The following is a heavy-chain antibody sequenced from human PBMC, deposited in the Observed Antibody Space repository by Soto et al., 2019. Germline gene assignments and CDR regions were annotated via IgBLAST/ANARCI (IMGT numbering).Heavy chain of an antibody. J-gene: IGHJ4*02. D-gene: IGHD5-12*01. CDR3: ARNRGYDWGTFDY. CDR1: GFTFNTYG. CDR2: IYYDGNNK. V-gene: IGHV3-33*01. Sequence: QVRLVESGGGVVQPGRSLRLSCAASGFTFNTYGMHWVRQAPGKGLEWVATIYYDGNNKYYGTSVRGRFTISSDNSKTTLYLQMNSLRAEDTAVYYCARNRGYDWGTFDYWGQGTTVTVSS.